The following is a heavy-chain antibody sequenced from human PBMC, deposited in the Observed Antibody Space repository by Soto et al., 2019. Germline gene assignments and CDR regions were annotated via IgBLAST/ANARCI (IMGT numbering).Heavy chain of an antibody. J-gene: IGHJ4*02. D-gene: IGHD3-22*01. V-gene: IGHV3-23*01. Sequence: EVQLLESGGGLVQPGGSLRLSCAASGFTFSSYAMSWVRPAPGKGLEWVSAISGSGVSTYYADSVKGRCTISRDNSKNTLDMQMNNLRAEDTAVYYCAIARYYYDSSAYFAYWGQGTLVTVTS. CDR2: ISGSGVST. CDR1: GFTFSSYA. CDR3: AIARYYYDSSAYFAY.